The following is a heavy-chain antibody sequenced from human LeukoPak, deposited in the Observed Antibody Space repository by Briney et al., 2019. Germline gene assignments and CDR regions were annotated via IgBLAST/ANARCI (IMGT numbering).Heavy chain of an antibody. CDR1: GFSFSSYA. V-gene: IGHV3-23*01. Sequence: GGSLRLSCAASGFSFSSYAMSWVRQAPGKGLEWVSGISGIGVSTYYADSVKGRFTISRDNSKNTLYLQMNSLRAEDTAVYYCAKEGSFNAFDIWGQGTMVTVSS. CDR3: AKEGSFNAFDI. J-gene: IGHJ3*02. D-gene: IGHD2-15*01. CDR2: ISGIGVST.